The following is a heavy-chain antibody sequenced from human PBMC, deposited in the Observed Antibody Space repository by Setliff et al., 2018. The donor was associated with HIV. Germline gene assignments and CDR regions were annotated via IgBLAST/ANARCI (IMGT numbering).Heavy chain of an antibody. D-gene: IGHD3-22*01. CDR3: AALPTTMIIVGSYES. V-gene: IGHV5-51*01. Sequence: GESLKISCKGSGDSFSNYWIAWVRQVPGKGLEWMGIIYPDDSDTRYSPSFQGHVTISADKSINTAYVQWSSLEASDTAVYYCAALPTTMIIVGSYESWGQGTLVTVPS. CDR1: GDSFSNYW. CDR2: IYPDDSDT. J-gene: IGHJ5*02.